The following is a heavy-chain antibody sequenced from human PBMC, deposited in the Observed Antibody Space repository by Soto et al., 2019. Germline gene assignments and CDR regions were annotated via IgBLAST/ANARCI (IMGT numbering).Heavy chain of an antibody. D-gene: IGHD6-19*01. CDR2: INAGNGNT. Sequence: GASVKVSCKASGYTFTDYAIHWVRQAPGQSLEWMGWINAGNGNTKSSQKVQDRVTFTRDTSANTAYMELSSLTSGDTAVYYCARDSDSGWYSFYAFDIWGQGTMVTVSS. J-gene: IGHJ3*02. CDR3: ARDSDSGWYSFYAFDI. CDR1: GYTFTDYA. V-gene: IGHV1-3*01.